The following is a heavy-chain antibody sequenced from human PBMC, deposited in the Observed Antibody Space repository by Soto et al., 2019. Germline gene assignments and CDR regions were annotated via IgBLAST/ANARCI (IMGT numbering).Heavy chain of an antibody. CDR2: IGTAGDT. V-gene: IGHV3-13*04. J-gene: IGHJ3*02. CDR3: ARGSTMVRGVILDAFDI. D-gene: IGHD3-10*01. CDR1: GFTFSSYD. Sequence: GGSLRLSCAASGFTFSSYDMHWVRQATGKGLEWVSAIGTAGDTYYPGSVKGRFTISRENAKNSLYLQMNSLRAGDTAVYYCARGSTMVRGVILDAFDIWGQGTMVTVSS.